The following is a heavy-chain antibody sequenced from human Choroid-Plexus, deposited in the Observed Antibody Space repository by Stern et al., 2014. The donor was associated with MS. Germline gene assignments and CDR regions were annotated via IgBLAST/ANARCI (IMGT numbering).Heavy chain of an antibody. CDR1: GYIFTGYY. CDR3: ARDQRGITIFGVVTDYYYLGMDV. D-gene: IGHD3-3*01. J-gene: IGHJ6*02. CDR2: IKPNTGGT. V-gene: IGHV1-2*02. Sequence: QVQLVQSGAEVKKPGASVKVSCKTSGYIFTGYYIHWVRQAPGQGLEWMAWIKPNTGGTKYAQKFQGRVTMSRDTSISTAYVELSSLTSDDTAVYYCARDQRGITIFGVVTDYYYLGMDVWGQGNTVTVSS.